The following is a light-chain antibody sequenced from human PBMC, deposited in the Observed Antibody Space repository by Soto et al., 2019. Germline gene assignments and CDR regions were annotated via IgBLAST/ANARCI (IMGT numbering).Light chain of an antibody. J-gene: IGKJ1*01. Sequence: EIVITQSPSTLSVSPGERATLSCRASQSVNSNYLAWYQQKPGQAPRLLIYGASRRATGIPDRFSGSGSGTDFTLTISRLEPEDFAVYYCQQYVSSPWAFGQGTKVDIK. CDR3: QQYVSSPWA. CDR1: QSVNSNY. CDR2: GAS. V-gene: IGKV3-20*01.